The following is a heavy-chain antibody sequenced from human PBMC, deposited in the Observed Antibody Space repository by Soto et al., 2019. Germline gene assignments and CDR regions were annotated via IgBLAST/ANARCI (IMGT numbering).Heavy chain of an antibody. Sequence: PSETLSLTCTVSGGSFSSGDYYWSWIRQSPGKGLEWIGYIYYGGITNYNPSLKSRLTISVDTSKNQFSLKLSSVTAADTAVYYCARQYGGYEYYFDYWGQGTLVTVS. CDR1: GGSFSSGDYY. V-gene: IGHV4-30-4*01. CDR3: ARQYGGYEYYFDY. J-gene: IGHJ4*02. CDR2: IYYGGIT. D-gene: IGHD5-12*01.